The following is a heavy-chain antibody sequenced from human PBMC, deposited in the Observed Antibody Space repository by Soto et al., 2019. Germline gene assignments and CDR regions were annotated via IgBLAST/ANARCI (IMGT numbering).Heavy chain of an antibody. CDR1: GFTFSSYG. J-gene: IGHJ4*02. CDR3: AKEEEDSVLMMYARGYYFDY. V-gene: IGHV3-30*18. D-gene: IGHD2-8*01. Sequence: QVQLVESGGGVVQPGRSLRLSCAASGFTFSSYGMHWVRQAPGKGLEWVAVISYDGSNKYYADSVKGRFTISSENSKNSLYLQMSRLRGQDTAVYHCAKEEEDSVLMMYARGYYFDYWRQGTLVTVSS. CDR2: ISYDGSNK.